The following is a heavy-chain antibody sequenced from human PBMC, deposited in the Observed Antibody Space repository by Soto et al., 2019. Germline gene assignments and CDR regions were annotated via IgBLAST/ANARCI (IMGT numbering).Heavy chain of an antibody. D-gene: IGHD3-22*01. Sequence: DTLTLTCAFYGSSFSGNFWTLVRPPPGKGLEWIGEINHSGSTNFNASLKSRATISVDTSKNQFSLKVNSLTAADTAVYYCARGISMIVEAQRDAPDKYYVDSWGQGTVVTVSS. CDR3: ARGISMIVEAQRDAPDKYYVDS. CDR1: GSSFSGNF. V-gene: IGHV4-34*01. CDR2: INHSGST. J-gene: IGHJ4*02.